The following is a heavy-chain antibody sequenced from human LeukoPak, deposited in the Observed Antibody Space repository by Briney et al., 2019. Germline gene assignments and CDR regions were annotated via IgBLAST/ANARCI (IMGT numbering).Heavy chain of an antibody. D-gene: IGHD2-2*01. Sequence: ASVKVSCKSAGYTFTIYGISWVRQAPAQGLEWMGWISASNGDTNSAQKLQDRVTMTTDTYTTTAYMELRSLRSDDTAVYFCARSRSQPAASSARWFDPWGQGTLVTVSS. V-gene: IGHV1-18*01. CDR1: GYTFTIYG. CDR3: ARSRSQPAASSARWFDP. CDR2: ISASNGDT. J-gene: IGHJ5*02.